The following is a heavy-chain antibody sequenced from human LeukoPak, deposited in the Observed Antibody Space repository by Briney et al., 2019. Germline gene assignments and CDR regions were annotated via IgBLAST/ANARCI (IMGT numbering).Heavy chain of an antibody. V-gene: IGHV4-34*01. CDR2: INHSGST. Sequence: PSETLSLTCAVYGGSFSGYYWSWIRQPPGKGLEWIGEINHSGSTNYNPSLKSRVTISVDTSKNQFSLKLSSVTAAETAVYYCASIMATKNNWFESWGQGTLVTVSS. CDR1: GGSFSGYY. J-gene: IGHJ5*01. D-gene: IGHD5-12*01. CDR3: ASIMATKNNWFES.